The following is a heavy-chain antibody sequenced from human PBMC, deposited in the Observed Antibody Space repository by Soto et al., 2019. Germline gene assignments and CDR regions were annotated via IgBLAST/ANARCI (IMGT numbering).Heavy chain of an antibody. CDR1: GTIFSSYT. D-gene: IGHD3-16*01. Sequence: QVQLVQSGAGVKKPGSSVRVSCKASGTIFSSYTISWVRQPPGQGLEGMGRIIPILGETNSAQKFQGRVTLTADKSTNTAYMELNSLRLEDTALYYCARGLGGRMDDWGQGTTVTVSS. V-gene: IGHV1-69*08. CDR2: IIPILGET. CDR3: ARGLGGRMDD. J-gene: IGHJ6*02.